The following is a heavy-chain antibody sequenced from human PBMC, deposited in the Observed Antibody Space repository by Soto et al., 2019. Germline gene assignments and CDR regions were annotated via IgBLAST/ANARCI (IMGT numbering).Heavy chain of an antibody. D-gene: IGHD6-25*01. V-gene: IGHV3-21*02. CDR1: GFIFSSYY. CDR2: ISGGSAYI. Sequence: EVQLVESGGGLVKPGGSLRLSCVGPGFIFSSYYMNWVRQAPGKGLEWVSSISGGSAYIYYADSVKGRFTISRDNAKNSLYLEMHSLRVEDTAVYYCVRVWRLVGRYGMDVWGQGTTVTVSS. J-gene: IGHJ6*02. CDR3: VRVWRLVGRYGMDV.